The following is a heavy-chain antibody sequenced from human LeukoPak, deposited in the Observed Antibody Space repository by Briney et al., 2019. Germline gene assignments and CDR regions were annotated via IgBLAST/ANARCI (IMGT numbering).Heavy chain of an antibody. V-gene: IGHV3-33*01. J-gene: IGHJ4*02. Sequence: GESLKISCAASGFSFSDYGMHWVRQATRQGLEWVALIWYDGTNKYYVDSVKGRFTISRDNSKNTLYLQMNSLRADDTAVYYCARDRYRIRRDYFDYWGQGILVTVSS. CDR1: GFSFSDYG. D-gene: IGHD2-2*02. CDR2: IWYDGTNK. CDR3: ARDRYRIRRDYFDY.